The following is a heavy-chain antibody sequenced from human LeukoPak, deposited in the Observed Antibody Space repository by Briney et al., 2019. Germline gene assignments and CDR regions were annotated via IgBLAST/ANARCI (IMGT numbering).Heavy chain of an antibody. Sequence: PGGSLRLSCAASGFTLSSYEMNWVRQAPGKGLEWVSYISSSGSTIYYADSVKGRFTISRDNAKNSVYLQMNSLRAEDTAVYYCARLVVVAATQSWGQGTLVTVSS. CDR1: GFTLSSYE. CDR2: ISSSGSTI. D-gene: IGHD2-15*01. J-gene: IGHJ5*02. V-gene: IGHV3-48*03. CDR3: ARLVVVAATQS.